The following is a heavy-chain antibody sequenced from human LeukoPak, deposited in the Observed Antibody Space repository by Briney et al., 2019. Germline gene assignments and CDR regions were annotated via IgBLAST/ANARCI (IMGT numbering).Heavy chain of an antibody. J-gene: IGHJ5*02. CDR2: ISSSSSYI. CDR1: GFTFSSYS. Sequence: EPGGSLRLSCAASGFTFSSYSMNWVRQAPGKGLEWVSSISSSSSYIYYADSVKGRFTISRDNAKNSLYLQMNSLRAEDTAVYYCARSIAVAGTSYNWFDPWGQGTLVTVSS. V-gene: IGHV3-21*01. CDR3: ARSIAVAGTSYNWFDP. D-gene: IGHD6-19*01.